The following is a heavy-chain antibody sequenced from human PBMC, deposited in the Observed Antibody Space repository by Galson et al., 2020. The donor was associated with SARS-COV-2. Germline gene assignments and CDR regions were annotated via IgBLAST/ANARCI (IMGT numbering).Heavy chain of an antibody. D-gene: IGHD3-10*01. CDR3: ARDKEGMARYYYDGMDV. J-gene: IGHJ6*02. CDR1: GDSVSSNSAA. Sequence: SQTPSLTCAISGDSVSSNSAAWNWIRQSPSRGLEWLGRTYYRSKWYNDYAVSVKSRITINPDTSKNQFSLQLNSVTPEDTAVYYCARDKEGMARYYYDGMDVWGQGTTVTVSS. V-gene: IGHV6-1*01. CDR2: TYYRSKWYN.